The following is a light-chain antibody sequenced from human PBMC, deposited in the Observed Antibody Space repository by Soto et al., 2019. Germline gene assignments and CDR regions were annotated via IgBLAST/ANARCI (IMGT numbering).Light chain of an antibody. V-gene: IGLV2-23*01. CDR1: SSDIGSYNF. CDR3: FSYAGSTTGV. CDR2: EAS. J-gene: IGLJ3*02. Sequence: QSALTQPASVSGSPGQSITISCTGTSSDIGSYNFVSWYQQRPGKAPKLMIFEASKRPSGVPYRFSGSKSANTASLTISGLQAEDEADYYCFSYAGSTTGVFGGGTKLPVL.